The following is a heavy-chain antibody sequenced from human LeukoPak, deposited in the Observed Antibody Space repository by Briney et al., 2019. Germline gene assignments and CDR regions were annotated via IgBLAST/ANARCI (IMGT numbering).Heavy chain of an antibody. V-gene: IGHV3-23*01. CDR3: AKDCSGGSCFVY. CDR1: GFTFSSYA. D-gene: IGHD2-15*01. CDR2: ISGSGGST. Sequence: PGGSLRLSCAASGFTFSSYAMSWVRQAPGKGLEWVSAISGSGGSTYYADSVRGRFTISRNNSKNTLYLQMNSLRAEDTAVYYCAKDCSGGSCFVYWGQGTLVTVSS. J-gene: IGHJ4*02.